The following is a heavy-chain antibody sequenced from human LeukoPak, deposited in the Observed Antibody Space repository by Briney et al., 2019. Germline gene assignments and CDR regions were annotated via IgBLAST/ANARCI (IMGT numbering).Heavy chain of an antibody. D-gene: IGHD2-15*01. CDR2: IYYSRST. CDR3: ARAQPTRGYCSGGSCYGAFDI. CDR1: GGSISSYY. V-gene: IGHV4-59*01. J-gene: IGHJ3*02. Sequence: SETLSLTCTVSGGSISSYYWSWIRQPPGKGLEWIGYIYYSRSTNYNPSLKSRVTISVDTSKNQFSLKLSSVTAADTAVYYCARAQPTRGYCSGGSCYGAFDIWGQGTMVTVSS.